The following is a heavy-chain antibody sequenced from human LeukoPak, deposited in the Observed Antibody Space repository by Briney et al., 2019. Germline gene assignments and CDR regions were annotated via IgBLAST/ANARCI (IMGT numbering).Heavy chain of an antibody. Sequence: GGSLRLSCAASGFTFSIYWMYWVRQAPGKGLVWVSRIKSDGSSTTYADSVKGRFTISRDNAKNTVFLQMSSLRAEDTALYYCARKSASGNYPLDYWGQGTLVTVSS. V-gene: IGHV3-74*01. CDR2: IKSDGSST. CDR3: ARKSASGNYPLDY. CDR1: GFTFSIYW. J-gene: IGHJ4*02. D-gene: IGHD3-10*01.